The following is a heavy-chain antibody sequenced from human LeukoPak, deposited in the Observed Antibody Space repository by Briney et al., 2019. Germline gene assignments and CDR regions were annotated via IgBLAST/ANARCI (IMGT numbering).Heavy chain of an antibody. J-gene: IGHJ4*02. D-gene: IGHD3-22*01. Sequence: GGSLRLSCAASGFTFTSYSMSWVRQAPGKGLEWVSGTSDRGGYTYYADSVKGRFTISRDNSKNTLYLQMNSLRAEDTAVYYCASGGVVVITPFDYWGQGTLVTVSS. CDR1: GFTFTSYS. V-gene: IGHV3-23*01. CDR2: TSDRGGYT. CDR3: ASGGVVVITPFDY.